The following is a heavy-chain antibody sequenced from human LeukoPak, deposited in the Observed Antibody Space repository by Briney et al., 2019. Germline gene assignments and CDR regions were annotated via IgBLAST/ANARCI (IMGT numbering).Heavy chain of an antibody. V-gene: IGHV3-9*01. Sequence: GGSLRLSCVVSGFRFDDYGMHWVRQAPGKGLEWVSGISWSGTTTGYADSVKGRFTISRDSAKNSLYLQMDRLRVEDTALYYCAKDESTGGFAPGYFYGMGVWGQGTTVTVSS. CDR3: AKDESTGGFAPGYFYGMGV. D-gene: IGHD3-16*01. CDR1: GFRFDDYG. J-gene: IGHJ6*02. CDR2: ISWSGTTT.